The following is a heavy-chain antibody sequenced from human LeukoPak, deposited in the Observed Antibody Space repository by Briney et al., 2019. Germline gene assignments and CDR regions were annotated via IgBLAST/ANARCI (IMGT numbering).Heavy chain of an antibody. J-gene: IGHJ4*02. CDR1: GFTFSSYI. CDR3: ARDGYYYDSSGYYHSGLDY. Sequence: PGGSLRLSCAASGFTFSSYIMNWVRQAPGKGLEWVSSISSSSSYIYYADSVKGRFTISRDNAKNSLYLQMNSLRAEDTAVYYCARDGYYYDSSGYYHSGLDYWGQGTLVTVSS. CDR2: ISSSSSYI. V-gene: IGHV3-21*01. D-gene: IGHD3-22*01.